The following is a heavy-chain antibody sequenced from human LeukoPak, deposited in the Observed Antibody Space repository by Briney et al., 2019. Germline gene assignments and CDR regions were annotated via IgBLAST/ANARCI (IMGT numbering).Heavy chain of an antibody. D-gene: IGHD1-7*01. CDR1: GSTFTIYW. CDR3: ARHLRITGTMSPYYSYYYMDV. V-gene: IGHV5-51*01. CDR2: IYPGNSDT. Sequence: GESLKISCKGSGSTFTIYWIGWVRQMPGKGLEWMGIIYPGNSDTRYSPSFQGQVTISADKSISTAYLQWSSLTASDTAMYYCARHLRITGTMSPYYSYYYMDVWDKGTTVTVSS. J-gene: IGHJ6*03.